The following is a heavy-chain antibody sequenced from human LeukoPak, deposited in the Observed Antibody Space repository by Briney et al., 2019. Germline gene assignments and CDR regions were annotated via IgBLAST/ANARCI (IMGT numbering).Heavy chain of an antibody. CDR1: GFTFSDHF. V-gene: IGHV3-72*01. CDR3: ASIRGTLGN. Sequence: AGGSLRLSCAASGFTFSDHFMDWVRQAPGKGLEWVGRIKNKANSYITQYAASMEGRFTISRDDSKNSLYLQMSSLKTEDTAMYYCASIRGTLGNWGQGTVVTVSS. J-gene: IGHJ4*02. CDR2: IKNKANSYIT. D-gene: IGHD1-26*01.